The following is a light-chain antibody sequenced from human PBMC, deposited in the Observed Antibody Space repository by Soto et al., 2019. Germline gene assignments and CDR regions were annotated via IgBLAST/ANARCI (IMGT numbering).Light chain of an antibody. CDR3: QQYDNLPLT. Sequence: DIQMTQTPSSLSASVGDRVTITCQASQDINNCLNWYHQKPGKAPKLLIFDASSLYTGVPSRFSGSGSGTHFNFTISSLQPEDTATYYCQQYDNLPLTLGPGTKVDI. J-gene: IGKJ3*01. V-gene: IGKV1-33*01. CDR2: DAS. CDR1: QDINNC.